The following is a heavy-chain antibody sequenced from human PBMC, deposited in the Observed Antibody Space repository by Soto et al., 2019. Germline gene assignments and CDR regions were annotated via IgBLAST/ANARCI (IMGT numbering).Heavy chain of an antibody. CDR3: ARDRDSSGWYYLIDY. D-gene: IGHD6-19*01. CDR1: GYTFTSYG. CDR2: ISAYNGNT. J-gene: IGHJ4*02. Sequence: GASVKVSCKASGYTFTSYGISWVRQAPGQGLEWMGWISAYNGNTNYAQKLQGRVTMTTDTSTSTAYMELRSLRSDDTAVYYCARDRDSSGWYYLIDYWGQGTLVTVS. V-gene: IGHV1-18*01.